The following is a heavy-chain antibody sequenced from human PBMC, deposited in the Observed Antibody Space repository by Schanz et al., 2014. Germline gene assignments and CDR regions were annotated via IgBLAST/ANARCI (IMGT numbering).Heavy chain of an antibody. J-gene: IGHJ5*02. CDR1: GYTFTSYG. D-gene: IGHD4-17*01. Sequence: QVQLVQSGAEVKKPGASVKVSCKASGYTFTSYGINWVRQAPGQGLEWMGRIIPSLGLAKYEQKFQGRVTITADKSTTTAYMELNSLNSDDTAVYYCATLDYADSVSWGQGTLVTVSS. CDR3: ATLDYADSVS. V-gene: IGHV1-69*04. CDR2: IIPSLGLA.